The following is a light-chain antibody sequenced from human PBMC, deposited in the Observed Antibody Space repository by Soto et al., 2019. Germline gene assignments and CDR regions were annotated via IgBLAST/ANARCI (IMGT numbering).Light chain of an antibody. CDR3: HQYGSSPLT. CDR2: GAS. CDR1: QSVNRSY. Sequence: EIVFTQAPGTLSLSPGGRATLTCRASQSVNRSYLAWYQQKPGQALRLLIYGASSRATGIPDRFSGSGSGTDFTLTISRLEPEDFAVYYCHQYGSSPLTFGQGTKVELK. V-gene: IGKV3-20*01. J-gene: IGKJ1*01.